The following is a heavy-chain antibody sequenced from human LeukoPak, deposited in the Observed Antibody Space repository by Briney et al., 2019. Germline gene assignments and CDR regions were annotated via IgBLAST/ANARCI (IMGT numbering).Heavy chain of an antibody. V-gene: IGHV4-59*12. J-gene: IGHJ5*02. CDR2: IYYNGAT. D-gene: IGHD4-17*01. CDR1: GGSISTYY. CDR3: ARGGDYGDYPGWFDP. Sequence: SETLSLTCTVSGGSISTYYWSWIRQPPGKGLEWIGYIYYNGATDYNPSLKSRDTISVDTSKNEFPLKLSSVTAADTAVYYCARGGDYGDYPGWFDPWGQGTLVTVSS.